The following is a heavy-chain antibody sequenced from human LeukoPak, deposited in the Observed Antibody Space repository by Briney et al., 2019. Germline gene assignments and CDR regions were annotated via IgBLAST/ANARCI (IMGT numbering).Heavy chain of an antibody. CDR1: GFTFSNYG. J-gene: IGHJ4*02. V-gene: IGHV3-33*01. CDR3: ARPVVLGAYLRGAYYFDS. CDR2: IWFDGSDK. D-gene: IGHD3-16*01. Sequence: GGSLRLSCAASGFTFSNYGMHWVRQAPGKGLEWVAVIWFDGSDKYHADSVKGRFTISRDNSKNTLYLQMNSLRVEDTAVYYCARPVVLGAYLRGAYYFDSWGQGTLVTVSS.